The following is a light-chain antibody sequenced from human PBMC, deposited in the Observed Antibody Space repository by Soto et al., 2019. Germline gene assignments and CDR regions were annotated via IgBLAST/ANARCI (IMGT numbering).Light chain of an antibody. CDR1: QSVGNN. V-gene: IGKV3-15*01. CDR3: QQYHDWPPLT. CDR2: GAS. Sequence: EIVMTQAPATMSVSPGERATLSCRASQSVGNNLAWYQQQPGQAPRLLIHGASTRATGVPGRFSGSGSGKEFTLTIASQQSEDFAVYYCQQYHDWPPLTFGGGTKVEIK. J-gene: IGKJ4*01.